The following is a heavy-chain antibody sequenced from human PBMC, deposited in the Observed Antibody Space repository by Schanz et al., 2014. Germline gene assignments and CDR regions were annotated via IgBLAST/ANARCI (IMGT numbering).Heavy chain of an antibody. CDR1: GFTFSSYA. CDR3: AKDPSHGDYDYYFDY. D-gene: IGHD3-22*01. CDR2: ISGSGGST. Sequence: EGQLLESGGGLIQPGGSLRLSCAASGFTFSSYAMSWVRQAPGKGLEWVSAISGSGGSTYYADSVKGRFTISRDNSKNTLYLQMNSLRAEDTAVYYCAKDPSHGDYDYYFDYWGRGTLVTVSS. J-gene: IGHJ4*02. V-gene: IGHV3-23*01.